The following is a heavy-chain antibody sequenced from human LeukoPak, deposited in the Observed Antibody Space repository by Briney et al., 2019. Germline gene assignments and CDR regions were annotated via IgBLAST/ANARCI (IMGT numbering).Heavy chain of an antibody. CDR2: IYTSGST. V-gene: IGHV4-4*09. CDR1: GGSISSYY. J-gene: IGHJ5*02. CDR3: ARGGGGKWLRFRGSESWFDP. Sequence: SETLSLTCTVSGGSISSYYWSWIRQPPGKGLEWIGYIYTSGSTNYNPSLKSRVTISVDTSKNQFSLKLSSVTAADTAVYYCARGGGGKWLRFRGSESWFDPWGQGTLVTVSS. D-gene: IGHD5-12*01.